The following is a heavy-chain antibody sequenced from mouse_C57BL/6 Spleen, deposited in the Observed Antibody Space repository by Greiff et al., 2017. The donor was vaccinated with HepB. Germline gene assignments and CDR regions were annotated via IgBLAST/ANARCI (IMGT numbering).Heavy chain of an antibody. V-gene: IGHV5-4*01. CDR3: ARERLLYAMDY. CDR2: ISDGGSYT. D-gene: IGHD2-3*01. J-gene: IGHJ4*01. Sequence: DVKLVESGGGLVKPGGSLKLSCAASGFTFSSYAMSWVRQTPEKRLEWVATISDGGSYTYYPDNVKGRFTISRDNAKNNLYLQMSHLKSEDTAMYYCARERLLYAMDYWGQGTSVTVSS. CDR1: GFTFSSYA.